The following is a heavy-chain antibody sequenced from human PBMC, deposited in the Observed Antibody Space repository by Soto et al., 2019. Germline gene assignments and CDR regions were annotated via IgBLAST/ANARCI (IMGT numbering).Heavy chain of an antibody. Sequence: QVQLVESGGGVVQPGGSPRLSCAASGFTFRNHAMHWVRQAPGKGLECLAVIAYDGSNAFYRDSVKGRFTISRDNSKNTLYMHMDSLRSEDTGVYYCARGDREDIRMVVGTRPGEYGSDIWGQATTATVSS. CDR1: GFTFRNHA. V-gene: IGHV3-30-3*01. D-gene: IGHD2-15*01. CDR3: ARGDREDIRMVVGTRPGEYGSDI. J-gene: IGHJ6*02. CDR2: IAYDGSNA.